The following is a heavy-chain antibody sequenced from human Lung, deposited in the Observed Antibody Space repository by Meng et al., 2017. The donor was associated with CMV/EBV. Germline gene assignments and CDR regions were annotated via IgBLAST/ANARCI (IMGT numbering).Heavy chain of an antibody. D-gene: IGHD1-7*01. J-gene: IGHJ4*02. CDR2: INHSGST. CDR3: ARGAWNYVGVFDY. Sequence: SETLSLTCAVYGGSFSGYYWSWIRQPPGKGLEWIGEINHSGSTNYNPSLKSRVTISVDTSKNQFSLKLSSVTAADTVVYYCARGAWNYVGVFDYWGQGTLVTVSS. CDR1: GGSFSGYY. V-gene: IGHV4-34*01.